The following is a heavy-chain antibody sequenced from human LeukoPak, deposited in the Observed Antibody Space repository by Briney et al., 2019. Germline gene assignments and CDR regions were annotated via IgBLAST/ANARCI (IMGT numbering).Heavy chain of an antibody. CDR2: IYYSGST. Sequence: SETLSLTCTVSGGSISSYYWSWIRQPPGKGLEWIGYIYYSGSTNYNPSLKSRVTISVDTSKNQFSLKLSSVTAADTAVYYCARRAEMATYFDYWGQGTLVTVSS. D-gene: IGHD5-24*01. CDR3: ARRAEMATYFDY. CDR1: GGSISSYY. V-gene: IGHV4-59*08. J-gene: IGHJ4*02.